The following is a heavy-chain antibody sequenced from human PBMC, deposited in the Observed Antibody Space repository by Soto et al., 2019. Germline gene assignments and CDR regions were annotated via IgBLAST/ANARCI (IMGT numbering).Heavy chain of an antibody. V-gene: IGHV1-69*06. CDR2: IIPIFGTA. Sequence: ASVKVSCKASGGTFSSYAISWVRQAPGQGLEWMGGIIPIFGTANYAQKFQGRVTITADKSTSTAYMELSSLRSEDTAVYYCARDEYSSSSHFDYWGEGTLVTFYS. CDR3: ARDEYSSSSHFDY. J-gene: IGHJ4*02. D-gene: IGHD6-6*01. CDR1: GGTFSSYA.